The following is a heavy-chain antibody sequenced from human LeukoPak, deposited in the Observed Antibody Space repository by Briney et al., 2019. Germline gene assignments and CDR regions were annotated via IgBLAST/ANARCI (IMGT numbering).Heavy chain of an antibody. CDR2: MYYSSGNT. CDR3: ARGRGEGRGIAMVRGVRAPSYNWFDP. Sequence: SETLSLTCTVSGGSISSSTYYWGWIRQPPGKGLEWIGSMYYSSGNTYYNPSLKGRVTISVDTSKNQFSLKLSSVTAADTAVYYCARGRGEGRGIAMVRGVRAPSYNWFDPWGMEPRSPSPQ. J-gene: IGHJ5*02. CDR1: GGSISSSTYY. D-gene: IGHD3-10*01. V-gene: IGHV4-39*07.